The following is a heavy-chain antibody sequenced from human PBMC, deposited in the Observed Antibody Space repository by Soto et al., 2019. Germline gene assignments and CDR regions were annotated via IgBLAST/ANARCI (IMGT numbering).Heavy chain of an antibody. Sequence: ASVQGSCKVSGYTFTAYQMHWVRQAPVQGLEWLGWIHPYSGGTNYAQKLQGRVTMTTDTSTSTAYMELRSLRSDDTAVYYCARDVDLLFQPNWLDPWGQGTLVTVSS. CDR1: GYTFTAYQ. J-gene: IGHJ5*02. D-gene: IGHD2-21*02. CDR3: ARDVDLLFQPNWLDP. CDR2: IHPYSGGT. V-gene: IGHV1-2*02.